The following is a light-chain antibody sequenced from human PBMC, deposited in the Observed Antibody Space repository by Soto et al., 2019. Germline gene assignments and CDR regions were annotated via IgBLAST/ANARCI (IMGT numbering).Light chain of an antibody. CDR2: WAS. CDR1: QSVLNSSNNKNY. Sequence: DIVMTQSPDSLAVSLGERATINCKSSQSVLNSSNNKNYLAWYQQKPGQPPKLLIYWASTRESGVPDRFSGSGSVTDFTLTISSLQAEDVAVYYCQQYYSTRTFGQGTKVEIK. V-gene: IGKV4-1*01. J-gene: IGKJ1*01. CDR3: QQYYSTRT.